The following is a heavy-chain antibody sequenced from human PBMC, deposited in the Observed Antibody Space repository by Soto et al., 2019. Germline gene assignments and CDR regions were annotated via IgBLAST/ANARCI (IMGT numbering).Heavy chain of an antibody. CDR2: IKQDGSEK. D-gene: IGHD3-22*01. CDR1: GFTFSSYW. CDR3: ARDRSDSSCYYGCCWFDP. J-gene: IGHJ5*02. Sequence: EVQLVESGVGLVQPGGSLILSCAASGFTFSSYWMRWVRQAPGKGLEWVANIKQDGSEKYYVDSVKGRFTISRDNAKNSLYLQMNSLRAEDTAVYYCARDRSDSSCYYGCCWFDPWGQGTLVTVSS. V-gene: IGHV3-7*05.